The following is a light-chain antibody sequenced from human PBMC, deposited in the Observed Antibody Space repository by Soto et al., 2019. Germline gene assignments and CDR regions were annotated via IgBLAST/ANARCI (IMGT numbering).Light chain of an antibody. CDR3: LQDSSYPRT. V-gene: IGKV1-6*01. J-gene: IGKJ1*01. Sequence: AIQMTQSPSPLSASVGDRVTITCRASQGIGTELGWYQQRPGKAPRLLIYGTSTLQYGVPSRFSGSGSDTDFTLIISSLQPEDFATYYCLQDSSYPRTFGQGTKVEIK. CDR1: QGIGTE. CDR2: GTS.